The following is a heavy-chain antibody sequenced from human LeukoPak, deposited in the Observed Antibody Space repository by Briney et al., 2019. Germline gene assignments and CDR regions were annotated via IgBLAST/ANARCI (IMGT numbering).Heavy chain of an antibody. CDR1: GFTFSDYY. CDR3: ARDDKQQLPFDAFDI. V-gene: IGHV3-11*01. Sequence: GGSLRLSCAASGFTFSDYYMSWIRQAPGKGLEWVSYISSSGSTIYYADSVKGRFTISRDNAKNSLYLQMSSLRAEDTAVYYCARDDKQQLPFDAFDIWGQGTMVTVSS. J-gene: IGHJ3*02. CDR2: ISSSGSTI. D-gene: IGHD6-13*01.